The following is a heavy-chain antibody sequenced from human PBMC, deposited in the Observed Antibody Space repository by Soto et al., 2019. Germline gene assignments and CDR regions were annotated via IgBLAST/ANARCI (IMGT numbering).Heavy chain of an antibody. V-gene: IGHV3-11*05. CDR2: ITNTNKYS. Sequence: QVHLVESGGGLVKPGGSLKLTCTASGFTFSDYSLSWIRQAPGKGLEWISYITNTNKYSGHADSVKGRFTISRDNAKNSVFLQMNSLSVDDTAIYYCASDTGPATFDSWGQGTLVTVSS. CDR3: ASDTGPATFDS. J-gene: IGHJ4*01. D-gene: IGHD1-1*01. CDR1: GFTFSDYS.